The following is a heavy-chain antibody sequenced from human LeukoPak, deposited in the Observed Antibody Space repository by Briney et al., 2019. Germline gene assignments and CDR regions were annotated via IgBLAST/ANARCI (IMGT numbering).Heavy chain of an antibody. Sequence: PSETLSLTCTVSGGSISSYYWSWIRKPPGKGLEWIGYIYYSGSTNYNPSLKSRVTISVDTSKNQFSLKLSSVTAADTAVYYCARVPIRPYAFDIWGQGTMVTVSS. J-gene: IGHJ3*02. CDR1: GGSISSYY. CDR2: IYYSGST. V-gene: IGHV4-59*01. CDR3: ARVPIRPYAFDI.